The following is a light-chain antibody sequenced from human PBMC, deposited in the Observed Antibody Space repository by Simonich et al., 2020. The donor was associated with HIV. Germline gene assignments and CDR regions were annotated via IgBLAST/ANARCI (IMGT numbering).Light chain of an antibody. J-gene: IGLJ2*01. Sequence: QSALTQPSSVSGSPGQSFTISCTGTSSYVGGYNYVSWYQPHPGKAPKLMIYEGSKRPSGVSNRFSGSKSGNTASLTISGLEAEDEADYYCCSYAGSSPSVVFGGGTKLTVL. V-gene: IGLV2-23*01. CDR1: SSYVGGYNY. CDR2: EGS. CDR3: CSYAGSSPSVV.